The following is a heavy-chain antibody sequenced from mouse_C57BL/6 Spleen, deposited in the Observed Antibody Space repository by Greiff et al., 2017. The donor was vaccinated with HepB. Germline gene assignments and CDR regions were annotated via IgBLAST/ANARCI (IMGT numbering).Heavy chain of an antibody. CDR2: IRLKSDNYAT. Sequence: EVKLMESGGGLVQPGGSMKLSCVASGFTFSNYWMNWVRQSPDKGLEWVAQIRLKSDNYATHYAEAVKGRFTISRDDSKSSVYLQMNNLRAEDTGIYYCTASLAWFAYWGQGTLVTVSA. CDR1: GFTFSNYW. CDR3: TASLAWFAY. J-gene: IGHJ3*01. V-gene: IGHV6-3*01.